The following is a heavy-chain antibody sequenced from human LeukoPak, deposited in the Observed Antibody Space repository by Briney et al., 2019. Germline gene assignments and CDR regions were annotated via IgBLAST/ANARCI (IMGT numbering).Heavy chain of an antibody. CDR2: IWCDGKNE. J-gene: IGHJ6*02. CDR3: ARDRHCANGVCHSPPGMDV. CDR1: GFTFGSYG. D-gene: IGHD2-8*01. V-gene: IGHV3-33*01. Sequence: GGSLRLSCAASGFTFGSYGMHWVRQAPGTGLEWVADIWCDGKNEHFADSVKGRFTISRDNSKNTMYLQINSLRAEDTAVYYCARDRHCANGVCHSPPGMDVWGQGTTVTVSS.